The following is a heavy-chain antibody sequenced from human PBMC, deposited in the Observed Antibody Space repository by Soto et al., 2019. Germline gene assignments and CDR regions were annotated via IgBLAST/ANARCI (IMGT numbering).Heavy chain of an antibody. CDR2: VYSSGST. D-gene: IGHD1-26*01. V-gene: IGHV4-31*03. J-gene: IGHJ4*02. CDR3: ARESGGTYFY. Sequence: TSETLSLTCTVSGVSIGDGDYYWSWIRQHPRKGLEWIGYVYSSGSTYYNPSLKSRPTISIDTSKNQFSLNLTSVTAADTAVYYCARESGGTYFYWGQGTLVTVSS. CDR1: GVSIGDGDYY.